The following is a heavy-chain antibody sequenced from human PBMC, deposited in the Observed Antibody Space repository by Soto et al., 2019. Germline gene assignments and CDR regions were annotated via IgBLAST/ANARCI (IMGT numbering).Heavy chain of an antibody. J-gene: IGHJ6*02. D-gene: IGHD2-2*01. V-gene: IGHV3-23*01. Sequence: PGGSLRLSCAASGFTFSSYAMSWVRQAPGKGLEWVSAISGSGGSTYYADSVKGRFTISRDNSKNTLYLQMNSLRAEDTAVYYCASQIVVVPAAMRDHYYYYYGMAVWGQGTTVTVSS. CDR3: ASQIVVVPAAMRDHYYYYYGMAV. CDR2: ISGSGGST. CDR1: GFTFSSYA.